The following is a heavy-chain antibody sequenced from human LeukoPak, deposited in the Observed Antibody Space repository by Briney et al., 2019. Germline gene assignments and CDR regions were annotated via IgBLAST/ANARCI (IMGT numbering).Heavy chain of an antibody. CDR2: IKQDGSEK. D-gene: IGHD5-12*01. V-gene: IGHV3-7*01. Sequence: GGALRLSCAASGFTFSSYWMSWVRQAPGKGLEWVANIKQDGSEKYYVDSVKGRFTISRDNAKNSLYLQMNSLRAEDTAVYYCARDYVATITDYYYYMDVWGKGTTVTVSS. CDR3: ARDYVATITDYYYYMDV. J-gene: IGHJ6*03. CDR1: GFTFSSYW.